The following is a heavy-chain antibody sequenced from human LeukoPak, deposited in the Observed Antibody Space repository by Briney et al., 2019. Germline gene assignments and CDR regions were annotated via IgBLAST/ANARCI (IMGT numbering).Heavy chain of an antibody. CDR3: VRDFRSADY. Sequence: GGSLRLSCAASAFTFSNYWMHWVRQAPGKGLVWVSRMNSDGSDTSYADSVKGRFTISRDNAKNTVYLQMNGLREEDTAVYYCVRDFRSADYWGQGTLVTVSS. V-gene: IGHV3-74*01. J-gene: IGHJ4*02. CDR2: MNSDGSDT. CDR1: AFTFSNYW.